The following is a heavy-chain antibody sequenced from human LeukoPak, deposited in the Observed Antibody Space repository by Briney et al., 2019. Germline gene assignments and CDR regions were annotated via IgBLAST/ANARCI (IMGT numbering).Heavy chain of an antibody. Sequence: SETLSLTCTVSGAALSTYIWSWIPHSPGKGLERICYIYSSGSTKYNPSLKSRVTISVDASKNQFALTLRSLTAADTAVYYCARDFWSGSVGFDPWGQGTLVTVSS. D-gene: IGHD3-3*01. V-gene: IGHV4-59*01. CDR3: ARDFWSGSVGFDP. CDR1: GAALSTYI. CDR2: IYSSGST. J-gene: IGHJ5*02.